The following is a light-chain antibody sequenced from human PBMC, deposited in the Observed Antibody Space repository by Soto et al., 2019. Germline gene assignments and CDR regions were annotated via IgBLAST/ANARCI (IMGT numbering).Light chain of an antibody. J-gene: IGKJ1*01. Sequence: DIQMTQSPSSLSASVGDRVTITCRASQGISSYLNWYQQKPGKAPKLLIYAASSLQSGVPSRFSGSGSGTDFTLTISSLQPEDFATYYCQQSYGTPPTFGQGTKV. CDR3: QQSYGTPPT. V-gene: IGKV1-39*01. CDR2: AAS. CDR1: QGISSY.